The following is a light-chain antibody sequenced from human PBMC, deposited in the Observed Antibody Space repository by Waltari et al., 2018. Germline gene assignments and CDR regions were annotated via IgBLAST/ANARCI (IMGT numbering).Light chain of an antibody. CDR2: QDT. CDR3: QAWDSSTLV. Sequence: SYELSQPPSMSVSPGQTASITCSGDKLGDKYASWYHQKPGQSPVLVIFQDTKRPSGIPGRFSGSNTGNTATLTIGGTQAMDEADYYCQAWDSSTLVFGGGTKLTVL. CDR1: KLGDKY. J-gene: IGLJ2*01. V-gene: IGLV3-1*01.